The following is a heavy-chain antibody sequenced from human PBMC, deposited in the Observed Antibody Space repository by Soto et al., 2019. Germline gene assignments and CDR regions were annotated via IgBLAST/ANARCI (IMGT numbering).Heavy chain of an antibody. J-gene: IGHJ3*02. Sequence: GGSLRLSCAASGFTFSSYSMNWVRQAPGKGLEWVSSSSSSSSYIYYADSVKGRFTISRDNAKNSLYLQMNSLRAEDTAVYYCATEPDSSGLTPMDAFDIWGQGTMVTVSS. V-gene: IGHV3-21*01. CDR3: ATEPDSSGLTPMDAFDI. CDR1: GFTFSSYS. CDR2: SSSSSSYI. D-gene: IGHD6-19*01.